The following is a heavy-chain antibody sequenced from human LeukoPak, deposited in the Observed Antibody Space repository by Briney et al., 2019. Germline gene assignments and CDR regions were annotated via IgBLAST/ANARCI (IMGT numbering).Heavy chain of an antibody. CDR1: GFTFSSYA. J-gene: IGHJ4*02. CDR2: ISYDGSNK. D-gene: IGHD2-2*01. CDR3: AKCRRNRIPKSSSTSCFIAY. Sequence: GGSLRLSCAASGFTFSSYAMHWVRQAPGKGLEWVAVISYDGSNKYYADSVKGRFTISRDNSKNTLYLQMNSLRAEDTAVYYCAKCRRNRIPKSSSTSCFIAYWGQGTLVTVSS. V-gene: IGHV3-30-3*02.